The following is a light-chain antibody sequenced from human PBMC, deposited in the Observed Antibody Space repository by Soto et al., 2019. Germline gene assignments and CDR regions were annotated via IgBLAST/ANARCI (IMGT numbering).Light chain of an antibody. CDR3: QHYNSYSEA. V-gene: IGKV1-5*03. CDR1: QTISSR. CDR2: KAS. Sequence: DTQMTQSPSTLSGSVGDRVTITCRASQTISSRLAWYQQKPGKAPKLLIYKASTLKSGVPSRFSGSGSGTEFTLTISSLQPDDFATYYCQHYNSYSEAFGQGTKVDIK. J-gene: IGKJ1*01.